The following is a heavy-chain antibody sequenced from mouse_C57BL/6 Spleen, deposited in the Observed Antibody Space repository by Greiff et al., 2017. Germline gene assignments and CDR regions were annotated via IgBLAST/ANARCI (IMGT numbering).Heavy chain of an antibody. CDR2: ISDGGSYT. CDR3: AREGYDGAWFDY. CDR1: GFTFSSYA. Sequence: EVKLVESGGGLVKPGGSLKLSCAASGFTFSSYAMSWVRQTPEKRLEWVATISDGGSYTYYPDNGKGRFTISRDNAKNNLYLQMSQLKSEDTAMYYCAREGYDGAWFDYWGKGTPVTVSA. J-gene: IGHJ3*01. D-gene: IGHD2-12*01. V-gene: IGHV5-4*01.